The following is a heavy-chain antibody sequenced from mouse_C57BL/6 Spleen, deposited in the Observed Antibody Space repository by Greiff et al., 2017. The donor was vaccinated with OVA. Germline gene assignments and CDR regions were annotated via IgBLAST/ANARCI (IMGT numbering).Heavy chain of an antibody. V-gene: IGHV1-55*01. D-gene: IGHD2-4*01. CDR1: GYTFTSYW. Sequence: QVQLKQPGAELVKPGASVKMSCKASGYTFTSYWITWVKQRPGQGLEWIGDIYPGSGSTNYNEKFKSKATLTVDTSSSTAYMQLSSLTSEDSAVYYCARIYYDYDRSWFAYWGQGTLVTVSA. J-gene: IGHJ3*01. CDR2: IYPGSGST. CDR3: ARIYYDYDRSWFAY.